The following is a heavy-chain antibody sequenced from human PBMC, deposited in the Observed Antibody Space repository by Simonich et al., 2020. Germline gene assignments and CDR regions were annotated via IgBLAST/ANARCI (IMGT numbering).Heavy chain of an antibody. CDR3: AREGIATRDAFDI. Sequence: EVQLVESGGGLVQPGGSLRLSCAASGFTFSSYGMSWVRQAPWKGLELVANKKQDGSEKYYVDSVKGRFTISRDNAKNSLYLQMNSLRAEDTAVYYCAREGIATRDAFDIWGQGTMVTVSS. D-gene: IGHD6-6*01. V-gene: IGHV3-7*01. CDR2: KKQDGSEK. J-gene: IGHJ3*02. CDR1: GFTFSSYG.